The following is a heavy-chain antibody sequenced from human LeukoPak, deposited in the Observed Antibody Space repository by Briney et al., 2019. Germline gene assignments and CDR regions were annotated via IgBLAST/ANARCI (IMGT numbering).Heavy chain of an antibody. CDR3: ARGTVPRVAGDYYYYMDV. Sequence: SQTLSLTCTVSGGSISSGDYYWSWIRQPPGKGLEWIVYIYYSGSTYYNPSLKSRVTISEDTSKNQFSLKLSSVTAADTAVYYCARGTVPRVAGDYYYYMDVWGKGTTVTVSS. V-gene: IGHV4-30-4*01. D-gene: IGHD3-3*01. CDR1: GGSISSGDYY. CDR2: IYYSGST. J-gene: IGHJ6*03.